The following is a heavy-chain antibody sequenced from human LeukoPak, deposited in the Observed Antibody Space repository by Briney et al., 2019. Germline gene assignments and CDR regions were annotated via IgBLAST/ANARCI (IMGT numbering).Heavy chain of an antibody. CDR1: GYSFTSHW. D-gene: IGHD2-15*01. J-gene: IGHJ4*02. CDR2: IYPGGSNT. CDR3: ARRYCSGGTCYYFDS. V-gene: IGHV5-51*01. Sequence: GESLKISCKGSGYSFTSHWLGWVRQMPGKGLEWMGIIYPGGSNTIYSPSFQGQVTISADKSISPAYLQWSSLKASDTAMYFCARRYCSGGTCYYFDSWGQGTLVTVSS.